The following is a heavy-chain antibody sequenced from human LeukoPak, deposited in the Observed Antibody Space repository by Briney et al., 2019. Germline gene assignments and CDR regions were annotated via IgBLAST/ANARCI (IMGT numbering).Heavy chain of an antibody. V-gene: IGHV3-23*01. CDR3: ARAGIVLMVYAIFDY. CDR1: GFTFSSYA. J-gene: IGHJ4*02. D-gene: IGHD2-8*01. Sequence: GGSLRLSRAASGFTFSSYAMSWVRQAPGKGLEWVSAISVNGGSTYYADSVKGRFTISRDNSKNTLYLQMNSLRAEDTAVYYCARAGIVLMVYAIFDYWGQGTLVTVSS. CDR2: ISVNGGST.